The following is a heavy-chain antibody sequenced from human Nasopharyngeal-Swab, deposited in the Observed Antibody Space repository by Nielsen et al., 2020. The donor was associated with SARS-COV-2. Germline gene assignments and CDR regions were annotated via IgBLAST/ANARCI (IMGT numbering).Heavy chain of an antibody. CDR2: IKQDGSEK. CDR1: GFTFRSYW. D-gene: IGHD2-15*01. CDR3: AREVSGCSGGSCYSHYYYYMDV. V-gene: IGHV3-7*03. Sequence: GESLKISCAASGFTFRSYWMSWVRQAPGKGLEWVANIKQDGSEKYYVDSVKGRFTISRDNAKNSLYLQMNSLRAEDTAVYYCAREVSGCSGGSCYSHYYYYMDVWGKGTTVTVSS. J-gene: IGHJ6*03.